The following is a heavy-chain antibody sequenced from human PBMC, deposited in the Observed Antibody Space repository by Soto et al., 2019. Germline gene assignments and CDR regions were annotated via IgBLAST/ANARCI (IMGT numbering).Heavy chain of an antibody. CDR2: IYYSGST. CDR3: ARLHRSSYHDILTGYCDY. D-gene: IGHD3-9*01. CDR1: GGSISSSSYY. V-gene: IGHV4-39*01. Sequence: SETLSLTCTVSGGSISSSSYYWGWIRQPPGKGLEWIGNIYYSGSTYYNSSLKSRVTISVDTSKNQFSLKLSSVTAADTAVYYCARLHRSSYHDILTGYCDYWGQGTLVTVSS. J-gene: IGHJ4*02.